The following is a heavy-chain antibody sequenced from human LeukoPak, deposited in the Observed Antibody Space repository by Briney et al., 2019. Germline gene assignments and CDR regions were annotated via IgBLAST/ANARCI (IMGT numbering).Heavy chain of an antibody. D-gene: IGHD6-19*01. J-gene: IGHJ5*02. CDR2: INRSGST. CDR3: AREAQWLGFDP. Sequence: SETLSLTCAVYGGSFSGYYWSWIRQPPGKGGEWVGEINRSGSTNYNPSLKRRVTISVDKCKNKFALKGRAVTAADTAVYFCAREAQWLGFDPWGQGTLVIVSS. V-gene: IGHV4-34*01. CDR1: GGSFSGYY.